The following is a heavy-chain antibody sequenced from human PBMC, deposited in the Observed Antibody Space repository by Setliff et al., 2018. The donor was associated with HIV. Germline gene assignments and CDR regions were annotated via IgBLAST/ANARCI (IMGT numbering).Heavy chain of an antibody. V-gene: IGHV3-23*01. J-gene: IGHJ5*02. CDR2: ISGSGDST. CDR1: GFTFSSYA. D-gene: IGHD3-3*01. Sequence: PGGSLRLSCAASGFTFSSYAITWVRRAPGKGLEWVSAISGSGDSTFYADSVQGRFTISRDNSKNTLYLQMNSLRAEDTAVYYCAKAQWLLSHWGFDPWGQGTLVTVSS. CDR3: AKAQWLLSHWGFDP.